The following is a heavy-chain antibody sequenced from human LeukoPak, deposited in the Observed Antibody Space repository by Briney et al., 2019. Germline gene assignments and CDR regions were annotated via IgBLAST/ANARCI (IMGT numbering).Heavy chain of an antibody. CDR1: GGSISSYY. CDR2: IYYSGST. J-gene: IGHJ4*02. Sequence: PSETLSLTCTVSGGSISSYYWSWIRQHPGKGLEWIGYIYYSGSTYYNPSLKSRVTISLDTSKNQFSLKLSSVTAADTAVYYCARRLIAAAATDYWGQGTLVTVSS. V-gene: IGHV4-59*06. CDR3: ARRLIAAAATDY. D-gene: IGHD6-13*01.